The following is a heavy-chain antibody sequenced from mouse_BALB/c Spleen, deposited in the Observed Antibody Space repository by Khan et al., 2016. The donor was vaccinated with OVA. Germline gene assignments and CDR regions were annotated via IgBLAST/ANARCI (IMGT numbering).Heavy chain of an antibody. D-gene: IGHD2-1*01. CDR3: VRNPYGNYAMDY. CDR1: GFTFNTYA. CDR2: IRSKSNNYAS. V-gene: IGHV10-1*02. J-gene: IGHJ4*01. Sequence: EVQLQESGGGLVQPKGSLKLSCAASGFTFNTYAMNWVRQAPGKGLEWVARIRSKSNNYASYYAESVKYRFTIYRDDSQRMLYLQMNNLKTEDTAMYYCVRNPYGNYAMDYWGQGTSITVAS.